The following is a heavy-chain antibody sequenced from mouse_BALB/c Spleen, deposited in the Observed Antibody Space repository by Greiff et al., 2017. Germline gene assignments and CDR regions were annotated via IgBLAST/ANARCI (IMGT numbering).Heavy chain of an antibody. Sequence: QVQLQQSGPELVKPGASVKISCKASGYAFSSSWMNWVKQRPGQGLEWIGRIYPGDGDTNYNGKFKGKATLTADKSSSTAYMQLSSLTSVDSAVYFCARSYHGSSHWYFDVWGAGTTVTVSS. D-gene: IGHD1-1*02. CDR3: ARSYHGSSHWYFDV. CDR1: GYAFSSSW. V-gene: IGHV1-82*01. CDR2: IYPGDGDT. J-gene: IGHJ1*01.